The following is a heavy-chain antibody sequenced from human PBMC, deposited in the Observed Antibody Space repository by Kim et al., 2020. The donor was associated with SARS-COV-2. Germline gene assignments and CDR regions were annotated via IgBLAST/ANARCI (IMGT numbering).Heavy chain of an antibody. V-gene: IGHV1-18*01. D-gene: IGHD6-13*01. J-gene: IGHJ4*02. CDR3: ARDDPYSSSWTN. Sequence: NYAQKLQGRVTMTTDTSTSTAYMELRSLRSDDTAVYYCARDDPYSSSWTNWGQGTLVTVSS.